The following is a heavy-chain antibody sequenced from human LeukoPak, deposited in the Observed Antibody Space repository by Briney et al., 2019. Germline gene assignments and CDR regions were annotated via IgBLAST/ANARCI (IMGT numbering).Heavy chain of an antibody. CDR2: IIPIFGTA. CDR3: ARSAAIGRWFDP. D-gene: IGHD2-2*02. Sequence: GASVKVSCKASGGTFSSYAISWVRQAPGQGLEWMGGIIPIFGTANYAQKFQGRVTITADESTCSAFIELSSMRSEDMAVYYCARSAAIGRWFDPWGQGTLVTVSS. V-gene: IGHV1-69*13. CDR1: GGTFSSYA. J-gene: IGHJ5*02.